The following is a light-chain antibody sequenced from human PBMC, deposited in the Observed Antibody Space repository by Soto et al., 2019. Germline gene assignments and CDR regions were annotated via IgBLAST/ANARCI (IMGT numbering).Light chain of an antibody. CDR1: QSVTSTY. Sequence: EIVLTQSPGTLSLSPGERATLSCRASQSVTSTYSAWYQQTPGQATRLLIYGASTRATGTPDMFSGSGSGTDFTLTISRLEPEDSAVYYWQRYDISPFPFGQGTKLEIK. CDR3: QRYDISPFP. V-gene: IGKV3-20*01. J-gene: IGKJ2*01. CDR2: GAS.